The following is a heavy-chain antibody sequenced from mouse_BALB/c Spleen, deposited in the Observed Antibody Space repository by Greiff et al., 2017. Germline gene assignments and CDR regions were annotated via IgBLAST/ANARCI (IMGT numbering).Heavy chain of an antibody. V-gene: IGHV3-2*02. J-gene: IGHJ2*01. CDR3: ARWDY. CDR1: GYSITSDYA. CDR2: ISYSGST. Sequence: EVQLQQSGPGLVKPSQSLSLTCTVTGYSITSDYAWNWIRQFPGNKLEWMGYISYSGSTSYNPSLKSRISITRDTSKNQFFLQLNSVTTEDTATYYCARWDYWGQGTTLTVSS.